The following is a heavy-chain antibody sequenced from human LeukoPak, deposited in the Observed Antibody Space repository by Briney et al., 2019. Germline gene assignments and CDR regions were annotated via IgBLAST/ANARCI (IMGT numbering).Heavy chain of an antibody. Sequence: GGSLRLSCAASGFTFSSYNMNWVRQAPGKGLEWVSSISGSSSYIFYADSVKGRFTISRDNAKNSLYLQMNSLRAEDTAVYYCARDRSGLWYFDLWGCGTRVTVSS. V-gene: IGHV3-21*01. CDR3: ARDRSGLWYFDL. J-gene: IGHJ2*01. CDR2: ISGSSSYI. D-gene: IGHD1-1*01. CDR1: GFTFSSYN.